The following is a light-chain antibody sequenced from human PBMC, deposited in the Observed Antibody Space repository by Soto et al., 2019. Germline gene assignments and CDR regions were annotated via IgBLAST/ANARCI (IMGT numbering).Light chain of an antibody. V-gene: IGKV4-1*01. CDR3: QYYYSTRT. J-gene: IGKJ2*01. CDR2: WAS. Sequence: DIVMTQSPDSLAVSLGERVTINCKSSQSVLSSSNNKNYLAWYQQKPGQPPKLLIHWASTRESGVPDRFSGSGSGTDFTLTISSLQAEDVAVYYCQYYYSTRTFGQGTKLEIK. CDR1: QSVLSSSNNKNY.